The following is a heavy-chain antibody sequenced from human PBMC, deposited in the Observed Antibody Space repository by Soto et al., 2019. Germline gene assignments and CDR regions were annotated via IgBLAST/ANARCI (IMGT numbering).Heavy chain of an antibody. CDR3: VSGVLS. D-gene: IGHD3-10*01. CDR2: IDHSGST. J-gene: IGHJ1*01. Sequence: QVQLQESGPGLVKASQTLSLTCNVSGGSISSVGYYWTWIRQHPGRGLEWIVNIDHSGSTFYNPTLKSLASITVGTSKSQLSLKLRSVTAADPAVYFCVSGVLSWGQGTLVTLSS. CDR1: GGSISSVGYY. V-gene: IGHV4-31*01.